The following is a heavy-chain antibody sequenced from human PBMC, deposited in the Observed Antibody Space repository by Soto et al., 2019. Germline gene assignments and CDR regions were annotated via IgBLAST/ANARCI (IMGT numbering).Heavy chain of an antibody. CDR2: IYFSGTT. V-gene: IGHV4-31*03. CDR1: GGSISSGDYY. J-gene: IGHJ5*02. Sequence: QVQLQESGPGLVKPSQTLSLTCTVSGGSISSGDYYWSWIRQHPGKGLEWIGTIYFSGTTYYNPSLKSRVTISVDTSKNQFSLNLSSVMAADTAVYYGANWDRSGFSYWLDTWGQGALGTDSS. CDR3: ANWDRSGFSYWLDT. D-gene: IGHD3-22*01.